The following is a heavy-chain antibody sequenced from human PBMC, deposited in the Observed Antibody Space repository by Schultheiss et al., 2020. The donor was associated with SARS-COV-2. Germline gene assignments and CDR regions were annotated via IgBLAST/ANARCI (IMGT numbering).Heavy chain of an antibody. V-gene: IGHV4-59*08. D-gene: IGHD2-8*02. J-gene: IGHJ5*02. CDR1: GGSMSRYY. CDR3: ARRRSDGNWWLDT. Sequence: SETLSLTCSVSGGSMSRYYWSWIRQTPGKGLEWIADMYYSGKSDYNPTLRSRVTISIDTSKNQFSLKLTSVIAADTAVYYCARRRSDGNWWLDTWGQGTLVTVSS. CDR2: MYYSGKS.